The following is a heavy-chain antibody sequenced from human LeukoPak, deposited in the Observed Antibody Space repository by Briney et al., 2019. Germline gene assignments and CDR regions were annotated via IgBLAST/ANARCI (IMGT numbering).Heavy chain of an antibody. D-gene: IGHD2-21*01. Sequence: GGSLRLSCTASEFTFSSYWMSWVRQAPGKGLEWVANIKQDGSEKDYVDSVKGRFTISRDNAKNSLYLQMNNLRAEDTAVYYCARYCGGDCYGMDVWGQGTTVTVSS. J-gene: IGHJ6*02. V-gene: IGHV3-7*01. CDR3: ARYCGGDCYGMDV. CDR1: EFTFSSYW. CDR2: IKQDGSEK.